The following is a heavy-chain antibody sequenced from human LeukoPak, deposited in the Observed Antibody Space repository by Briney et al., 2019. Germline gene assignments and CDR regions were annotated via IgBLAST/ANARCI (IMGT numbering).Heavy chain of an antibody. V-gene: IGHV1-18*01. CDR1: GYTFTSYG. CDR3: ARDPIITYYYDSSGYGDNWFDP. CDR2: ISAYNGNT. Sequence: ASVKVSCKASGYTFTSYGMSWVRQAPGQGLEWMGWISAYNGNTNYAQKLQGRVTMTTDTSTSTAYMELRSLRSDDTAVYYCARDPIITYYYDSSGYGDNWFDPWGQGTLVTVSS. J-gene: IGHJ5*02. D-gene: IGHD3-22*01.